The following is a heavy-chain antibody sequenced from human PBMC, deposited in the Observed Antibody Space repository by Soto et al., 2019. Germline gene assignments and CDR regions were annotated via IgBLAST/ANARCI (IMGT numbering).Heavy chain of an antibody. CDR3: AKDHLTTTVTTVGY. CDR1: GFTFSNYG. CDR2: ISYHGSDK. J-gene: IGHJ4*02. V-gene: IGHV3-30*18. D-gene: IGHD4-17*01. Sequence: QVQLVESGGGVVQPGRSLRLSCAASGFTFSNYGMHWVRQAPGKGLEWVAVISYHGSDKYYAYSVKGRFTISRDNSKNTLYLQMDSLRAADTAVYYCAKDHLTTTVTTVGYWGQGTLVTVSS.